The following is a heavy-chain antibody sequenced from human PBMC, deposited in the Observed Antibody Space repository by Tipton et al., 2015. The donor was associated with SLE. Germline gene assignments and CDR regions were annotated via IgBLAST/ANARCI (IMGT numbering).Heavy chain of an antibody. V-gene: IGHV3-33*03. D-gene: IGHD2-21*01. Sequence: SLRLSCAASGFTFGLYAMHWVRQAPGKGLEWVSLVWYDGTRKYYADSVKGRFTISRDNTKNSLYLQMNSLRAEDTALYYCTKATVIQGGYYFGFDVWGQGTTVTVSS. CDR2: VWYDGTRK. CDR3: TKATVIQGGYYFGFDV. J-gene: IGHJ6*02. CDR1: GFTFGLYA.